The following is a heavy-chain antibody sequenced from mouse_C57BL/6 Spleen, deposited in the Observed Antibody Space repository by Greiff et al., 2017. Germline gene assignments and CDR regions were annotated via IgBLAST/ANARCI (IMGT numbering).Heavy chain of an antibody. CDR2: IDPATGGT. V-gene: IGHV1-15*01. Sequence: QVQLQQSGAELVRPGASVTLSCKASGYTFTDYEMHWVKQTPVHGLEWIGAIDPATGGTAYTQKFKGKTILTADKSSSTAYMELRSLTSEDSAVYYCKRRTGAGVLYFDYWGQGTTLTVSS. J-gene: IGHJ2*01. D-gene: IGHD4-1*01. CDR3: KRRTGAGVLYFDY. CDR1: GYTFTDYE.